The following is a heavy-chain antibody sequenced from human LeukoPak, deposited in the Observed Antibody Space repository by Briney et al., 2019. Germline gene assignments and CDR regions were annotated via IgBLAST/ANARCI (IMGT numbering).Heavy chain of an antibody. CDR3: ARGASVGMDV. D-gene: IGHD3-16*01. J-gene: IGHJ6*04. Sequence: SQTLSLTCTVSGGSISSGSYYWSWIRQPAGKGLEWIGRIHTSGSTNYNPSLKSRVTISVDTSKNQFSLKLSSVTAADTAVYYCARGASVGMDVWGKGTTVTVSS. V-gene: IGHV4-61*02. CDR2: IHTSGST. CDR1: GGSISSGSYY.